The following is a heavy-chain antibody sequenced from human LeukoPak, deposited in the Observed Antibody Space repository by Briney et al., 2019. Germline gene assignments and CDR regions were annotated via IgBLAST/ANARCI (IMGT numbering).Heavy chain of an antibody. CDR3: ARGPLLGRLDNYYDSSGYPDDY. D-gene: IGHD3-22*01. CDR2: INHSGST. V-gene: IGHV4-34*01. CDR1: GGSFSGYY. Sequence: SETLSLICAVYGGSFSGYYWSWLRQPPGKGLEWIGEINHSGSTNYNPSLKSRVTISVDTSKNQFSLKLSSVTAADTAVYYCARGPLLGRLDNYYDSSGYPDDYWGQGTLVTVSS. J-gene: IGHJ4*02.